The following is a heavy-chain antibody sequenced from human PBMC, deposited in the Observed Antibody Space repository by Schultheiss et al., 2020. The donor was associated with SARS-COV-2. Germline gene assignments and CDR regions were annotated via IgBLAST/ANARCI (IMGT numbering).Heavy chain of an antibody. D-gene: IGHD5-24*01. Sequence: SQTLSLTCTVSGGSVSSGSYSWNWIRQPPGKGLEWIGYSYYSGSTNYNPSLKSRVTISVDTSKNQFSLKLSSVTAADTAVYYCLRDPPDGYGHFDYWGQGTLVTVSS. CDR1: GGSVSSGSYS. V-gene: IGHV4-61*01. J-gene: IGHJ4*02. CDR3: LRDPPDGYGHFDY. CDR2: SYYSGST.